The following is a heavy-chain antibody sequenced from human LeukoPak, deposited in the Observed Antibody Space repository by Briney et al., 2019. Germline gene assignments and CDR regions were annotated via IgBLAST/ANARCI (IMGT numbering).Heavy chain of an antibody. D-gene: IGHD1-26*01. CDR3: AKFRGSYPYYYYYMDV. CDR1: GFSFSSYA. J-gene: IGHJ6*03. V-gene: IGHV3-23*01. Sequence: GGSLRLSCEASGFSFSSYAMSWVRQAPGKGLEWVSGISGSGSSTYYADSVKGRFTISRDNSKNTLYLQMNSLRAEDTAVYYCAKFRGSYPYYYYYMDVWGKGTTVTVSS. CDR2: ISGSGSST.